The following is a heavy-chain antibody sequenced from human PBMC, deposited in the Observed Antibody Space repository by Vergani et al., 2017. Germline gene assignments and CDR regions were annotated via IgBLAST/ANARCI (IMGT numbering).Heavy chain of an antibody. CDR2: INPIDSKI. Sequence: EVMLVQSGAEVKKPGESLKISCQYSESSFISNEIAWVRQMSGKGLQWMGNINPIDSKIAYSPSFQGQAIMSLDKSITTAYLQWRSLKASDTAIYYCTRDVQCGDGACLHFDHWGQGTQVTVSS. CDR3: TRDVQCGDGACLHFDH. D-gene: IGHD2-21*01. CDR1: ESSFISNE. V-gene: IGHV5-51*03. J-gene: IGHJ4*02.